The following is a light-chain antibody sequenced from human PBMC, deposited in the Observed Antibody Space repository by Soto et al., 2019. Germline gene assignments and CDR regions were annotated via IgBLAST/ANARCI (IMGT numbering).Light chain of an antibody. V-gene: IGLV2-11*01. CDR3: CSYAGNYNDV. CDR2: DVS. J-gene: IGLJ1*01. Sequence: QSALTQPRSVSGSPGQSVTISCTGTSSDVGAYNYVSWYQQHPGKAPKVMIFDVSKRPSGVPDRFSGSKSGTTASLTISGLQADDEADYYCCSYAGNYNDVFGSGTKLTVL. CDR1: SSDVGAYNY.